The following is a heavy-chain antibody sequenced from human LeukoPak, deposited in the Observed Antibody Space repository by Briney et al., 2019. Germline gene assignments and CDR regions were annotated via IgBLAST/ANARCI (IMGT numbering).Heavy chain of an antibody. J-gene: IGHJ3*02. CDR2: IYHSGST. D-gene: IGHD4-17*01. CDR3: ARLDYGDYRGAFDI. V-gene: IGHV4-38-2*01. Sequence: PSETLSLTCAVSGYSISSGYYWGWIRQPPGKGLEWIGSIYHSGSTYYNPSLKSRVTISVDTSKNQFSLKLSSVTAADTAVYYCARLDYGDYRGAFDIWGQGTMVTVSS. CDR1: GYSISSGYY.